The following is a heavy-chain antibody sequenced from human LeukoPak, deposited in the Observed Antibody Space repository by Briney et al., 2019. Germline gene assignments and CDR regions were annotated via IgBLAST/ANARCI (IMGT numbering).Heavy chain of an antibody. CDR1: GFTFSDYF. V-gene: IGHV3-11*01. D-gene: IGHD4-17*01. CDR2: IDSSGSTI. Sequence: GGSLRLSCAASGFTFSDYFMTWIRQAPGKGLEWVSYIDSSGSTIYYADSVKGRFTISRDNAKNSLYLQMNSLRAEDTAVYYCVRDPSRGDPHYNYYYGMDVWGPGSTVIVSS. J-gene: IGHJ6*02. CDR3: VRDPSRGDPHYNYYYGMDV.